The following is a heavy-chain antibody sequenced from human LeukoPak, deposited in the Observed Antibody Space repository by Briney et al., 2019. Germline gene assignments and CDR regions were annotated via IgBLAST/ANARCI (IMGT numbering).Heavy chain of an antibody. CDR1: GFTFSSYW. CDR2: ISSSSSYI. J-gene: IGHJ3*02. D-gene: IGHD3-22*01. V-gene: IGHV3-21*01. Sequence: GGSLRLSCAASGFTFSSYWMHWVRQAPGKGLEWVSSISSSSSYIYYADSVKGRFTISRDNAKNSLYLQMNSLRAEDTAVYYCARGGEYYYDSSGYDAFDIWGQGTMVTVSS. CDR3: ARGGEYYYDSSGYDAFDI.